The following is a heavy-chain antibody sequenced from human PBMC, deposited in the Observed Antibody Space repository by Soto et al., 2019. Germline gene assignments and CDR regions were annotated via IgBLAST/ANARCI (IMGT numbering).Heavy chain of an antibody. D-gene: IGHD2-21*02. CDR2: MNPNSGNT. CDR1: GYSFTSFD. J-gene: IGHJ5*02. V-gene: IGHV1-8*02. Sequence: QVQLVQSGSEVKKPGASVKVSCKSFGYSFTSFDVHWVRQASGQGLEWMGWMNPNSGNTDYAQRFQGRVTMTRNTSINTAYMELNSLTTDDTAVYYYERGDCFGHWLDPWGQGTLVTVSS. CDR3: ERGDCFGHWLDP.